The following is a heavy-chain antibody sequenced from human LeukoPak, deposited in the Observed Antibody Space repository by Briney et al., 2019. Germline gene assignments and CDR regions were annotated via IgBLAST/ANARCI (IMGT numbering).Heavy chain of an antibody. Sequence: ASVKVSCKASGGTFSSYAISWVRQAPGQGLEWMGGIIPIFGTANYAQKFQGRVTITADESTSTAYMELSSLRSEDTAVYYCARGHRKGIAAAGIFDPWGQGTLVTVSS. D-gene: IGHD6-13*01. CDR1: GGTFSSYA. J-gene: IGHJ5*02. CDR2: IIPIFGTA. CDR3: ARGHRKGIAAAGIFDP. V-gene: IGHV1-69*13.